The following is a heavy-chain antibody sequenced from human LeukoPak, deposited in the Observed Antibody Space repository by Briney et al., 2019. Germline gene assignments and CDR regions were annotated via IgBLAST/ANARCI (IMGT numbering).Heavy chain of an antibody. CDR1: EYTFTNYD. Sequence: ASVKVSCKASEYTFTNYDINWVRQATGQGLEWMGWINPNSGNTGYTQKFQGRVTMTRNTSLSTAYMELTSLKSGDTAVYYCARSLGTYWGKDFLNWFDPWGQGTLVTVSS. CDR2: INPNSGNT. CDR3: ARSLGTYWGKDFLNWFDP. J-gene: IGHJ5*02. V-gene: IGHV1-8*01. D-gene: IGHD3-16*01.